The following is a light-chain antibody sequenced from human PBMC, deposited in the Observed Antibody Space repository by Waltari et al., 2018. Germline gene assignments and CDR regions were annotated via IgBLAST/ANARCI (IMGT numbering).Light chain of an antibody. CDR2: AAS. CDR1: QSISSY. V-gene: IGKV1-39*01. CDR3: QQSYSTPYT. J-gene: IGKJ2*01. Sequence: DIQMTQSPSSLSASVGDRVTITCRASQSISSYLNWYQQKPGKAPKLLIYAASSLQSGVSSRFSGSGSGTDFTLTISSLQPEDFATFYCQQSYSTPYTFGQGTKLEIK.